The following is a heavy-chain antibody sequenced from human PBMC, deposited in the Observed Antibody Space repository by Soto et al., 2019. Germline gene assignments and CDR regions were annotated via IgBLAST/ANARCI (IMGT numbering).Heavy chain of an antibody. V-gene: IGHV4-59*01. D-gene: IGHD1-1*01. CDR2: ISDSGST. CDR1: GGAISNYY. CDR3: ARARLVGLTTWDYFDY. Sequence: KTAETLSLTCNVSGGAISNYYCNFIRHAPCKRLEWIGYISDSGSTKYNPSLMSRVTISADMSKNQVSLKVKSVAAADTAIYYCARARLVGLTTWDYFDYWGQGTLVTVSS. J-gene: IGHJ4*02.